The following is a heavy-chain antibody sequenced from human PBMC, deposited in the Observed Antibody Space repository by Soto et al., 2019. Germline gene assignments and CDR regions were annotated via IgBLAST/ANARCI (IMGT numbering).Heavy chain of an antibody. D-gene: IGHD3-9*01. CDR2: TIPIFGTA. CDR1: GGTFSSYA. J-gene: IGHJ6*02. Sequence: SVKVSCKASGGTFSSYAISWVRQAPGQGLEWMGGTIPIFGTANYAQQFQGRVTITADKSTSTAYMELSSLRSEDTAVYYCAIGTNYDILTGYNYYGMDVWGQGTTVTVSS. CDR3: AIGTNYDILTGYNYYGMDV. V-gene: IGHV1-69*06.